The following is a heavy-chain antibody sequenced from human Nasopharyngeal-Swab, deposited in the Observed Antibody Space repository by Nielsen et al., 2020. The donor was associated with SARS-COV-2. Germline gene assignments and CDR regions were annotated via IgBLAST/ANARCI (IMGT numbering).Heavy chain of an antibody. D-gene: IGHD1/OR15-1a*01. CDR3: AREGLEQRVFDY. V-gene: IGHV3-13*04. J-gene: IGHJ4*02. CDR1: GFTFSSYD. CDR2: IGTAGDT. Sequence: GESLKISCAASGFTFSSYDMHWVRQATGKGLEWVSAIGTAGDTYYPGSVKGRFTISRENAKNSLYLQTNSLRAGDTAVYYCAREGLEQRVFDYWGQGTLVTVSS.